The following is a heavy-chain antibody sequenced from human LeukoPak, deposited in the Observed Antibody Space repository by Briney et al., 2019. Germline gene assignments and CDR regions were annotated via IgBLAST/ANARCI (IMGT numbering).Heavy chain of an antibody. Sequence: SGPTLIHPTQTLTLTCTFSGLSLHTRGVGVGWFRLPPGKALEWLSLIYWDGDKLYNPPLKSRLTITKDTSKNQVVLTMTNMDPVDTATYYCAHNPGNVYGGWGRFVPWGQGTLVTVSS. CDR3: AHNPGNVYGGWGRFVP. V-gene: IGHV2-5*02. CDR2: IYWDGDK. D-gene: IGHD4-23*01. J-gene: IGHJ5*02. CDR1: GLSLHTRGVG.